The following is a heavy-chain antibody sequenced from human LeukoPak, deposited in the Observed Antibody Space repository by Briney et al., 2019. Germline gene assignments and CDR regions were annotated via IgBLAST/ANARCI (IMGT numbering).Heavy chain of an antibody. J-gene: IGHJ4*02. V-gene: IGHV3-23*01. Sequence: GGSLRLSCAASGFTFSSYSMSWVRQAPGKGLEWVSAISGSGGSTYYADSVKGRFTISRDNSKNTLYLQMNSLRAEDTAVYYCPKRGMIVVVIPYFDYWGQGTLVTVSS. D-gene: IGHD3-22*01. CDR3: PKRGMIVVVIPYFDY. CDR2: ISGSGGST. CDR1: GFTFSSYS.